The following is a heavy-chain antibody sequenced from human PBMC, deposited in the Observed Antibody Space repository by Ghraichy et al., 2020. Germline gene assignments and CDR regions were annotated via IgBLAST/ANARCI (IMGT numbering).Heavy chain of an antibody. V-gene: IGHV4-34*01. CDR3: ARRHYYDSSGHNTSFDY. Sequence: SETLSLTCAVYGGSFSGYYWSWIRQPPGKGLEWIGEINHSGSTNYSPSLKSRVTISVDTSKNQFSLKLSSVTAADTAVYYCARRHYYDSSGHNTSFDYWGQGTLVTVSS. J-gene: IGHJ4*02. CDR1: GGSFSGYY. CDR2: INHSGST. D-gene: IGHD3-22*01.